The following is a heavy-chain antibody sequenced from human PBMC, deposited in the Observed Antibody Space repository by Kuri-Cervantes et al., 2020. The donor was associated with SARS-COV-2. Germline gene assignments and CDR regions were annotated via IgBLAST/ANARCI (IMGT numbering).Heavy chain of an antibody. CDR2: INHSGST. V-gene: IGHV4-34*01. CDR3: ARGRVYARRIYYYYYGMDV. CDR1: GFTFSRYA. J-gene: IGHJ6*02. Sequence: GSLRLSCAASGFTFSRYAMHWIRQPPGKGLEWIGEINHSGSTNYNPSLKSRVTISVETSKNQFSLKLSSVTAADTAVYYCARGRVYARRIYYYYYGMDVWGQGTTVTVSS. D-gene: IGHD3-16*01.